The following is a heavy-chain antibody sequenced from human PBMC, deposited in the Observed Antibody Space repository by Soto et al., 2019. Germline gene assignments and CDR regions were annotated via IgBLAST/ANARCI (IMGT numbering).Heavy chain of an antibody. J-gene: IGHJ6*02. D-gene: IGHD6-13*01. CDR3: ARDPARSPRSSSWYSNSYYYYYGMDV. CDR1: GFTFSSYA. CDR2: ISYDGSNK. V-gene: IGHV3-30-3*01. Sequence: GGSLRLSCAASGFTFSSYAMHWVRQAPGKGLEWVAVISYDGSNKYYADSVKGRFTISRDNSKNTLYLQMNSLRAEDTAVYYCARDPARSPRSSSWYSNSYYYYYGMDVWGQGTTVTVSS.